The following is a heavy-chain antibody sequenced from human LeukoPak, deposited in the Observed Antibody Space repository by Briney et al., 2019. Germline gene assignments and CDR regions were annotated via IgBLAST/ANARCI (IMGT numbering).Heavy chain of an antibody. CDR3: AREGYDFWSGYYGSNDAFDI. CDR1: GFTFSSYW. J-gene: IGHJ3*02. V-gene: IGHV3-74*01. D-gene: IGHD3-3*01. CDR2: INSDGSST. Sequence: GGSLRLSCAASGFTFSSYWMHWVRQAPGKGLVWVSRINSDGSSTSYADSVKGRFTISRDNAKNTLYLRMNSLRAEDTAVYYCAREGYDFWSGYYGSNDAFDIWGQGTMVTVSS.